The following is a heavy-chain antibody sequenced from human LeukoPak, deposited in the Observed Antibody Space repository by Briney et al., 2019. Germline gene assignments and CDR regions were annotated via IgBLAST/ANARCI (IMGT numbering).Heavy chain of an antibody. CDR3: ATLPSDYYYYYGMDV. V-gene: IGHV1-24*01. CDR1: GYTLTELS. Sequence: ASVKVSCKVSGYTLTELSMHWVRQAPGKGLEWMGGFDPEDGETIYAQKFQGRDTMTEDTSTDTAYMELSSLRSEDTAVYYCATLPSDYYYYYGMDVWGQGTTVTVSS. J-gene: IGHJ6*02. CDR2: FDPEDGET.